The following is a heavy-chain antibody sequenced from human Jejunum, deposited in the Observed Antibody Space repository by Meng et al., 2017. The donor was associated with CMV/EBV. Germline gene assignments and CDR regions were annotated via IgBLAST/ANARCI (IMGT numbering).Heavy chain of an antibody. V-gene: IGHV4-34*01. CDR2: INHSRGT. CDR1: GGSFSGYY. CDR3: AREGGLKRFDS. D-gene: IGHD3-16*01. Sequence: QVQLQQWGAGLLKPSETLSLTCAVYGGSFSGYYWSWIRQPPGKGLEWIGEINHSRGTKYNPSLKSRVTISADTSKNQFSLKLTSVTAEDTAVYYCAREGGLKRFDSWGQGTLVTVSS. J-gene: IGHJ4*02.